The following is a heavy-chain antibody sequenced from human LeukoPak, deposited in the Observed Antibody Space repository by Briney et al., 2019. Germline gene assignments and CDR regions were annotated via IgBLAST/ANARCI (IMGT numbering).Heavy chain of an antibody. CDR3: VKSGGYGLIDY. D-gene: IGHD1-26*01. CDR1: GGSISSSGYY. J-gene: IGHJ4*02. V-gene: IGHV4-39*01. CDR2: VYYSGST. Sequence: SETLSLTCTVSGGSISSSGYYWGWIRQPPGKGLEWIGSVYYSGSTYYNPSLKSRLTISVDTSKNQFSLRLNSVTAADTAMYYCVKSGGYGLIDYWGQGTLVTVSS.